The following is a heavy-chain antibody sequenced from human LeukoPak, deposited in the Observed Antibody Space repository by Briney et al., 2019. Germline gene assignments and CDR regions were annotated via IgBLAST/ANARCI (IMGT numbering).Heavy chain of an antibody. V-gene: IGHV3-30*02. CDR2: IQFDGTIT. CDR1: GFTFSNYG. CDR3: TRDPLRYLRVGHYDY. D-gene: IGHD3-9*01. Sequence: GGSLRLSCAASGFTFSNYGMHWVRQAPGKGLEGVAFIQFDGTITSYADSVKGRFIISRDNSKNTLFLEMNSLRAEDTAVYYCTRDPLRYLRVGHYDYWGQGTLVAVSS. J-gene: IGHJ4*02.